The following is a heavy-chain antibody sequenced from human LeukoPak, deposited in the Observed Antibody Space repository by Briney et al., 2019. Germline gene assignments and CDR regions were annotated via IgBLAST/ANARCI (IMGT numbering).Heavy chain of an antibody. CDR2: IIPIFGTA. Sequence: GASVKVSCKASGGTFSSYAISWVRQAPGQGLEWMGGIIPIFGTANYAQKFQGRVTITADESTSTAYMELSSLRSEDTAVYYCARDPRYCSGGSCQDWGQGTLVTVSS. CDR3: ARDPRYCSGGSCQD. CDR1: GGTFSSYA. V-gene: IGHV1-69*01. D-gene: IGHD2-15*01. J-gene: IGHJ4*02.